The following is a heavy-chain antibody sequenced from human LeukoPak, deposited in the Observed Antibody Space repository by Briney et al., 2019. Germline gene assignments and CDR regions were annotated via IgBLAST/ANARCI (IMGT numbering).Heavy chain of an antibody. V-gene: IGHV4-59*01. D-gene: IGHD5-24*01. Sequence: SETLSLTCTVSGGSINTYYWSWIRQPPGKGLEWIGNIYYSGTTNYNPSLESRVIISVDTSKNQFSLKLSSVTAADTAVYYCARSGGYNFPRPFDYWGQGTLVTVSS. CDR3: ARSGGYNFPRPFDY. CDR2: IYYSGTT. CDR1: GGSINTYY. J-gene: IGHJ4*01.